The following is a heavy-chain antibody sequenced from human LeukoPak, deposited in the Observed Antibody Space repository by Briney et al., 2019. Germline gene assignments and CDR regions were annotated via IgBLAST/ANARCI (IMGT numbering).Heavy chain of an antibody. V-gene: IGHV1-18*01. J-gene: IGHJ6*02. CDR3: ARDMSDFDFWSGYYTYYYYGMDV. D-gene: IGHD3-3*01. CDR1: GYTFTSYG. Sequence: ASEKVSCKASGYTFTSYGISWVRQAPGQGLEWMGWISAYNGNTNYAQKLQGRVTMTTDTSTSTAYMELRSLRSDDTAVYYCARDMSDFDFWSGYYTYYYYGMDVWGQGTTVTVSS. CDR2: ISAYNGNT.